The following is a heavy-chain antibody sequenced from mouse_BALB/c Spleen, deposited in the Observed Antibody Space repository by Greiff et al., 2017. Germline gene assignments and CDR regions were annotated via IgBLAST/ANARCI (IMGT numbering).Heavy chain of an antibody. V-gene: IGHV14-3*02. CDR2: IDPANGNT. D-gene: IGHD1-2*01. CDR3: ARHYYGYFDY. Sequence: VQLKESGAELVKPGASVKLSCTASGFNIKDTYMHWVKQRPEQGLEWIGRIDPANGNTKYDPKFQGKATITADTSSNTAYLQLSSLTSEDTAVYYCARHYYGYFDYWGQGTTLTVSS. CDR1: GFNIKDTY. J-gene: IGHJ2*01.